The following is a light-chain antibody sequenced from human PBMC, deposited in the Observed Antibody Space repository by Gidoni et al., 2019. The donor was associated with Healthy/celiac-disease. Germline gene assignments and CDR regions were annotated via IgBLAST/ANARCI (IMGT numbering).Light chain of an antibody. V-gene: IGKV3-11*01. CDR1: QSVSSY. CDR2: DAS. Sequence: IVSPQSPATLPLSPGERATLSCRASQSVSSYLSRYQQKHGQAPSLLIYDASNRATGTPARWSSSGSGTDFTLTISSLVPEDFAVDYCQQRSSWPPRAFGEGTKVEIK. CDR3: QQRSSWPPRA. J-gene: IGKJ4*01.